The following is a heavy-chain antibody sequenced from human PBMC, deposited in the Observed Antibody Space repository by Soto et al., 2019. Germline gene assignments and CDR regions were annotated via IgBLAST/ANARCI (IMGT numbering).Heavy chain of an antibody. D-gene: IGHD6-25*01. CDR2: IYYSGST. J-gene: IGHJ6*02. CDR1: GGSISSGDYY. Sequence: QVQLQESGPGLVKPSQTLSLTCTVSGGSISSGDYYWSWIRQPPGKGLKRMGNIYYSGSTYYNPSLNSRLTISVDTAKNQFDLKVSSVTAADTAVYYCARVSPRGPNYYYYGMDVWGPGTTVTVSS. CDR3: ARVSPRGPNYYYYGMDV. V-gene: IGHV4-30-4*01.